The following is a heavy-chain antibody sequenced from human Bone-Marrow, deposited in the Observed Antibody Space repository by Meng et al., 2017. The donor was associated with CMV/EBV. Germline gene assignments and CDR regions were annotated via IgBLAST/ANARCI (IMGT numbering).Heavy chain of an antibody. CDR1: GYTLRNYD. V-gene: IGHV1-8*01. J-gene: IGHJ4*02. CDR3: ARGLAAAYD. CDR2: KNPKSGDT. D-gene: IGHD6-13*01. Sequence: ASVKVSCKASGYTLRNYDINWVRQATGQGLEWVGWKNPKSGDTGYAQKFQGRVTMTLDPSINTAYMELSSLRSDDTAVYYCARGLAAAYDWGQGTLVTVSS.